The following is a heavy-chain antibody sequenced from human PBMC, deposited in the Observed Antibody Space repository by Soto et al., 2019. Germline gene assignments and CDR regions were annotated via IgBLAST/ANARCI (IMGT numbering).Heavy chain of an antibody. D-gene: IGHD5-18*01. CDR3: ASSYSYGYVGPDYYYYGMDV. J-gene: IGHJ6*02. CDR1: CGSISSYY. Sequence: PSETLSLTCTASCGSISSYYWSWIRQPPGKGLEWIGYIYYSGSTNYNPSLKSRVTISVDTSKNQFSLKLSSVTAADTAVYYCASSYSYGYVGPDYYYYGMDVWGQGTTVTVSS. V-gene: IGHV4-59*01. CDR2: IYYSGST.